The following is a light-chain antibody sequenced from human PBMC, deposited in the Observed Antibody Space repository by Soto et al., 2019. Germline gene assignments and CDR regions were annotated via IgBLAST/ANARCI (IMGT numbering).Light chain of an antibody. V-gene: IGKV1-33*01. Sequence: DIHMTQSPSPLSAALGDRVTITFQASHDSSKYLSWYQQKPGKAPKLLIYDASHLKTGVPSRFSGSGSGTDFTLTISSLQPEDIATYYCQQYDDLPLTFGGGTKVDIK. CDR3: QQYDDLPLT. CDR1: HDSSKY. J-gene: IGKJ4*01. CDR2: DAS.